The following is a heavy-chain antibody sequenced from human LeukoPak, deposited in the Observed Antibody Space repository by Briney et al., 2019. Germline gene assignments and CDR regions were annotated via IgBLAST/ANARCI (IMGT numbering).Heavy chain of an antibody. J-gene: IGHJ6*02. D-gene: IGHD3-10*01. V-gene: IGHV3-23*01. Sequence: GGSLRLSCAASGFTVSSNYMSWVRQAPGKGLEWVSAISGSGGSTYYADSVKGRFTISRDNSKNTLYLQMNSLRAEDTAVYYCARGSGSGSYYYGMDVWGQGTTVTVSS. CDR3: ARGSGSGSYYYGMDV. CDR2: ISGSGGST. CDR1: GFTVSSNY.